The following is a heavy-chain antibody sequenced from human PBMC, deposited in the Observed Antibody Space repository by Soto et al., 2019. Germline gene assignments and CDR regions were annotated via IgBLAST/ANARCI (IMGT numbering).Heavy chain of an antibody. J-gene: IGHJ5*02. CDR2: ISAYNGNA. D-gene: IGHD6-19*01. Sequence: ASVKVSCKASGYTFTSYGISCVRQAPGQGLEWMGWISAYNGNANYAQKLQGRVTMTTDTSTSTAYMELRSLRSDDTAVYYCARDRSSGWYRWFDPWGQGTLVTVSS. V-gene: IGHV1-18*04. CDR3: ARDRSSGWYRWFDP. CDR1: GYTFTSYG.